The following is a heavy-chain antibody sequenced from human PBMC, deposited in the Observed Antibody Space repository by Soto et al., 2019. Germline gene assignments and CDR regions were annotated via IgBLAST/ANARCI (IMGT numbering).Heavy chain of an antibody. D-gene: IGHD3-3*01. J-gene: IGHJ6*02. CDR1: GFTFSSYA. CDR2: ISYDGSNK. V-gene: IGHV3-30-3*01. Sequence: PGGSLRLSCAASGFTFSSYAMHWVRQAPGKGLEWVAVISYDGSNKYYADSVKGRFTISRDNSKNTLYLQMNSLRAEDTAVYYCARVISDFWSGYPREYYYYYYGMDVWGQGTTVTVSS. CDR3: ARVISDFWSGYPREYYYYYYGMDV.